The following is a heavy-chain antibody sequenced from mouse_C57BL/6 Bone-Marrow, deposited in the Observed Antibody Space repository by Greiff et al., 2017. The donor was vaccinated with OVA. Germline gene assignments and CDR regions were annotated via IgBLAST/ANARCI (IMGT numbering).Heavy chain of an antibody. D-gene: IGHD2-4*01. CDR2: IYYSGTI. CDR1: GISITTGNYR. V-gene: IGHV3-5*01. Sequence: VQLHQSGPGLVKPSQTVFLTCTVTGISITTGNYRWSWIRQFPGNKLEWIGYIYYSGTITYNPSLTSRTTITRDTPKNQFFLEMNSLTAEDTATYYCARDDYDRGNYFDYWGQGTTLTVSS. CDR3: ARDDYDRGNYFDY. J-gene: IGHJ2*01.